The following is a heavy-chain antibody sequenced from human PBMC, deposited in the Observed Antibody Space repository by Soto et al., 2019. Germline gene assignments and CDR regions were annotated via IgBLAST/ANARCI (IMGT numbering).Heavy chain of an antibody. J-gene: IGHJ4*02. CDR2: SSGGGETT. CDR1: GFTFSSYA. CDR3: AFNSGAGSYYFDY. Sequence: EVQLLESGGGLVQPGGSLRLSCAASGFTFSSYAMWWVRQAPGKGLEGVSASSGGGETTYYADSVKGRFTISRDNSKNPPYLQMNSLRAEDSAVYYCAFNSGAGSYYFDYWGQGTLVTVSS. D-gene: IGHD3-10*01. V-gene: IGHV3-23*01.